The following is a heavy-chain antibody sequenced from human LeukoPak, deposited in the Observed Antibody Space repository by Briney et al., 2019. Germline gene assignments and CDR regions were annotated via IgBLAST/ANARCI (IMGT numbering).Heavy chain of an antibody. J-gene: IGHJ6*03. V-gene: IGHV4-59*01. D-gene: IGHD3-3*02. CDR1: GGSISSYY. CDR2: VYYSGST. Sequence: SETLSLTCTVSGGSISSYYWSWIRQPPGKGLEWIGYVYYSGSTNYNPSLKSRVTISVDTSKNQFSLKLSSVTAADTAVYYCARAVGFLEWLPRMGGYYYYYMDVWGKGTTVTVSS. CDR3: ARAVGFLEWLPRMGGYYYYYMDV.